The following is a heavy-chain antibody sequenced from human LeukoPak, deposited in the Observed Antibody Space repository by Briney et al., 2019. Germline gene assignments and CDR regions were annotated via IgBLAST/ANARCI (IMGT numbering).Heavy chain of an antibody. CDR3: AKDPTPSYYDSSGYYYDY. CDR1: GFTFSSYE. V-gene: IGHV3-48*03. CDR2: ISDTGSTI. Sequence: GGSLRLSCAASGFTFSSYELNWVRQAPGKGLEWVSYISDTGSTIYYADSVEGRFTISRDNAKNSLYLQMNSLRAEDTAVYYCAKDPTPSYYDSSGYYYDYWGQGTLVTVSS. J-gene: IGHJ4*02. D-gene: IGHD3-22*01.